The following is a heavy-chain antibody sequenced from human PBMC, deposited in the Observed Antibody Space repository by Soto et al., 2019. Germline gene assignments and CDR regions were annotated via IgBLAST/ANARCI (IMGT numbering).Heavy chain of an antibody. CDR1: GGSISSSSYY. Sequence: QLQLQESGPGLVKPSETLSLTCTVSGGSISSSSYYWGWIRQPPGKGLEWIGSIYYSGSTYYNPSLKSRVTISVDTSKNQFSLKLSSVTAADTAVYYCARCYYDFLGGTNWFDPWGQGTLVTVSS. CDR3: ARCYYDFLGGTNWFDP. CDR2: IYYSGST. J-gene: IGHJ5*02. V-gene: IGHV4-39*01. D-gene: IGHD3-3*01.